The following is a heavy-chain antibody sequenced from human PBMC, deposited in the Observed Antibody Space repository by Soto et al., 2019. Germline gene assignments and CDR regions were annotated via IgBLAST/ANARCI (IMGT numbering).Heavy chain of an antibody. J-gene: IGHJ6*02. CDR2: VIPVFKTA. CDR1: GGTFSNSP. Sequence: QVQLVQSVAEVKKPGSSVKVSCKSSGGTFSNSPISWVRQAPGQGLECVGGVIPVFKTANYAQKFQGRGTLTADESTKKAYMGLGRLRYGDKAVYYCARSRFVVGVTEDYSGMDVWGQGTTVTVSS. V-gene: IGHV1-69*12. D-gene: IGHD2-15*01. CDR3: ARSRFVVGVTEDYSGMDV.